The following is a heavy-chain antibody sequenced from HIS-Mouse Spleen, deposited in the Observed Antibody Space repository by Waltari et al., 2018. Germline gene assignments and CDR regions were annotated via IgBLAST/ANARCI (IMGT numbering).Heavy chain of an antibody. V-gene: IGHV1-8*01. CDR3: ARGHDYSNYFDY. Sequence: QVQLVQSGAEVKKPGASVKVSCKASGYTFTSYDINWGGQATGQGLEWMGWMNPNSGNTGYAQKFQGRVTMTRNTSISTAYMELSSLRSEDTAVYYCARGHDYSNYFDYWGQGTLVTVSS. CDR2: MNPNSGNT. CDR1: GYTFTSYD. J-gene: IGHJ4*02. D-gene: IGHD4-4*01.